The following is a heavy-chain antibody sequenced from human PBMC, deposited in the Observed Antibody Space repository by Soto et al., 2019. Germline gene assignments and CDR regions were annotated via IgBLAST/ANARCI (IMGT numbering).Heavy chain of an antibody. CDR1: GGSFSGYY. V-gene: IGHV4-34*01. CDR2: INHSGST. CDR3: ARGLPRYCSSTSCRSGSYYYYYMDV. J-gene: IGHJ6*03. D-gene: IGHD2-2*01. Sequence: SETLSLTCAVYGGSFSGYYWSWIRQPPGKGLEWIGEINHSGSTNYNPSLKSRVTISVDTSKNQFSLKLSSVTAADTAVYYCARGLPRYCSSTSCRSGSYYYYYMDVWGKGTTVTVSS.